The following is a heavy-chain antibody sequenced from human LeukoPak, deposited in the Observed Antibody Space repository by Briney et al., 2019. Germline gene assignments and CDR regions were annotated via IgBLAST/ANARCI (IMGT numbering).Heavy chain of an antibody. D-gene: IGHD3-10*02. V-gene: IGHV3-30*03. J-gene: IGHJ4*02. Sequence: GGSLRLSCVGSGFSLTEYGVHLVRQAPGKGLEWVAVVSYHGGHKYYADSVEGRFTISRDASSDTVSLQMNSLRVEDTAVYYCARDRINMLVLGHDSGLDCWGQGTLVTVSS. CDR3: ARDRINMLVLGHDSGLDC. CDR2: VSYHGGHK. CDR1: GFSLTEYG.